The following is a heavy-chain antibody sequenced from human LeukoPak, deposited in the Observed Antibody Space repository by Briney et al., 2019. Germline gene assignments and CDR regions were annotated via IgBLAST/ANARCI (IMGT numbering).Heavy chain of an antibody. CDR3: ARIGGYSGYDLGEFDY. J-gene: IGHJ4*02. D-gene: IGHD5-12*01. CDR1: GLTFGDYT. Sequence: PGGSLRLSCEASGLTFGDYTMHWVRQAPGKGLEWVSSISSSSSYIYYADSVKGRFTISRDNAKNSLYLQMNSLRAEDTAVYYCARIGGYSGYDLGEFDYWGQGTLVTVSS. CDR2: ISSSSSYI. V-gene: IGHV3-21*01.